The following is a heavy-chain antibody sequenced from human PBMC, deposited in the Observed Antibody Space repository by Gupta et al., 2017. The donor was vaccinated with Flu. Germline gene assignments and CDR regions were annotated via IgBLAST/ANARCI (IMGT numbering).Heavy chain of an antibody. D-gene: IGHD4-17*01. J-gene: IGHJ2*01. Sequence: QAQLVQSGAEAKKPGASVKVSCKASGYTFTGYYMHWVRQAPGQGLEWMGWINPNSGGTSYAQKFQGRVTMTRDTSISTAYMELSRLGSDDTAVYYCASEADTTVTTEYFDLWGRGTLVTVSS. CDR3: ASEADTTVTTEYFDL. CDR2: INPNSGGT. CDR1: GYTFTGYY. V-gene: IGHV1-2*02.